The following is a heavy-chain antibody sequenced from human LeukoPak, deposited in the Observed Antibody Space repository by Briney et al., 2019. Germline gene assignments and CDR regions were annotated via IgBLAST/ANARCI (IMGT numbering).Heavy chain of an antibody. D-gene: IGHD3-3*01. J-gene: IGHJ4*02. CDR3: AKDKDTIFGPSWDY. CDR2: ISGSGGST. CDR1: GFTFSSYA. V-gene: IGHV3-23*01. Sequence: GGSLRLSCAASGFTFSSYAMSLVRQAPGKGLEWVSAISGSGGSTYYADSVKCRFTISRDNSKNTLYLQMNSLRAEDTAVYYCAKDKDTIFGPSWDYWGQGTLVTVSS.